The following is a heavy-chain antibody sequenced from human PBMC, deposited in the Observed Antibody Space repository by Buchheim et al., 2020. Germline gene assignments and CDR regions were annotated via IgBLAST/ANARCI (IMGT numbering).Heavy chain of an antibody. CDR3: AKEMGFIPGIAVAGTDY. V-gene: IGHV3-48*04. CDR2: ISSSGSTI. D-gene: IGHD6-19*01. J-gene: IGHJ4*02. Sequence: VQLVESGGGLVQPGGSLRLSCAASGFTFSSYSMNWVRQAPGKGLEWVSYISSSGSTIYYADSVKGRFTISRDNAKNSLYLQMNSLRAEDTAVYYCAKEMGFIPGIAVAGTDYWGQGTL. CDR1: GFTFSSYS.